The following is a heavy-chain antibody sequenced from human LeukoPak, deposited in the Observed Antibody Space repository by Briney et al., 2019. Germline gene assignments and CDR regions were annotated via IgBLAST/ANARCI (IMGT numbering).Heavy chain of an antibody. CDR3: AKGQPTQGYGGNSGVL. D-gene: IGHD4-23*01. Sequence: QTGGSLRLSCAASGFTFSSYAMSWVRQAPGKGLEWVSAISGSGGSTYYADSVKGRFTISRDNSKNTLYLQMNSLRAEDTAVYYCAKGQPTQGYGGNSGVLWGQGTLVTVSS. J-gene: IGHJ4*02. CDR1: GFTFSSYA. V-gene: IGHV3-23*01. CDR2: ISGSGGST.